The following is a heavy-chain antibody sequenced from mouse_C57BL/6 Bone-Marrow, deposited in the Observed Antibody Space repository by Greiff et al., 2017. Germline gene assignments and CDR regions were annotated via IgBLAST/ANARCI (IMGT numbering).Heavy chain of an antibody. Sequence: VQLQQPGAELVKPGASVKLSCKASGYTFTSYWMHWVKQRPGQGLEWIGMIHPNSGSTNYNEKFKSKATLTVDKSSSTAYMQLSSLTSEDSAVYYCARFSHYYGSSYYASDYWGQGTAVTVSA. CDR2: IHPNSGST. CDR1: GYTFTSYW. CDR3: ARFSHYYGSSYYASDY. D-gene: IGHD1-1*01. J-gene: IGHJ4*01. V-gene: IGHV1-64*01.